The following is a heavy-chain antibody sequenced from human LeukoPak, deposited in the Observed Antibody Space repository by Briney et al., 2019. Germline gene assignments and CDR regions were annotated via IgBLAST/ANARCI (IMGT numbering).Heavy chain of an antibody. CDR3: AREGPYCGGDCYSDY. J-gene: IGHJ4*02. V-gene: IGHV1-69*13. Sequence: EASVKVSCKASGGTFSSYAISWVRQAPGQGLEWMGGIIPIFGTANYAQKFQGRVTITADESTSTAYMELSSLRSEDTAVYYCAREGPYCGGDCYSDYWGQGTLVTVSS. D-gene: IGHD2-21*02. CDR1: GGTFSSYA. CDR2: IIPIFGTA.